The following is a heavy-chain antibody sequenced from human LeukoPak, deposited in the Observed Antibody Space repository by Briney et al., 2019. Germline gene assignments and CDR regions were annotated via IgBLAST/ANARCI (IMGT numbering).Heavy chain of an antibody. CDR1: GFTFSSYS. CDR2: ISSSSSTI. CDR3: ARDRRNGYYYGMDV. Sequence: GGSLRLSCAASGFTFSSYSMNWVRQAPGKGLEWVSYISSSSSTICYADSVKGRFTISRDNAKNSLYLQMNSLRAEDTAVYYCARDRRNGYYYGMDVWGQGTTVTVSS. D-gene: IGHD4-11*01. J-gene: IGHJ6*02. V-gene: IGHV3-48*04.